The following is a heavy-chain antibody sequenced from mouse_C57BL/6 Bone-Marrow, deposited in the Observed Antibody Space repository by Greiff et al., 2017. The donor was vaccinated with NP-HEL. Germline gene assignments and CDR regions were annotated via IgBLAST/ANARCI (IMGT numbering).Heavy chain of an antibody. J-gene: IGHJ1*03. D-gene: IGHD2-3*01. V-gene: IGHV6-6*01. CDR2: IRNKANNHAT. CDR1: GFTFSDAW. Sequence: EVKVEESGGGLVQPGGSMKLSCAASGFTFSDAWMDWVRQSPEKGLEWVAEIRNKANNHATYYAESVKGRFTISRDDSKSSVYLQMNSLRAEDTGIYYCTRRIYDGYPDWYFDVWGTGTTVTVSS. CDR3: TRRIYDGYPDWYFDV.